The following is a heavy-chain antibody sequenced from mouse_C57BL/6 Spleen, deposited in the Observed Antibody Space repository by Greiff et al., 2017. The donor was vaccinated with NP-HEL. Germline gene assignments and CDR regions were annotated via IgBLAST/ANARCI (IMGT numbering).Heavy chain of an antibody. J-gene: IGHJ4*01. CDR2: INPYNGGT. Sequence: VQLQQSGPVLVKPGASVKMSCKASGYTFTDYYMNWVKQSHGKSLEWIGVINPYNGGTSYNQKFKGKATLTVDKSSSTAYMELNSLTSEDSAVYYCARYPRGDYYAMDYWGQGTSVTVSS. V-gene: IGHV1-19*01. CDR1: GYTFTDYY. CDR3: ARYPRGDYYAMDY.